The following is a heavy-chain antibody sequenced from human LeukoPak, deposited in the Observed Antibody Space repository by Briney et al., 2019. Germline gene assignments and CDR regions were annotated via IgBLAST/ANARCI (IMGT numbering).Heavy chain of an antibody. CDR2: ISSSSDYI. Sequence: AGGSLRLSCAASGFTFSTHDVNWVRQAPGKGLEWVSSISSSSDYIYYADSVKGRFTISRDNAKNSVDLQMNSLRAEDTAVYYCARGLCGGDCYDYWGQGTLVTVSS. V-gene: IGHV3-21*01. CDR3: ARGLCGGDCYDY. J-gene: IGHJ4*02. D-gene: IGHD2-21*01. CDR1: GFTFSTHD.